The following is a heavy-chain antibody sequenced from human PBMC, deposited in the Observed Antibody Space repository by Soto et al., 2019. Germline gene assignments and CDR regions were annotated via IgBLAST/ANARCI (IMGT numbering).Heavy chain of an antibody. CDR1: GFTFGIYW. CDR3: ATGSYQMNY. D-gene: IGHD2-2*01. Sequence: EVQMVDSGGGLVQPGGSLKLSCAASGFTFGIYWMSWVRQAPGKGLEWVANINQDGSEKNYVDSVEGRFNISRDNAKNSLYLQMNSLRVEDTAVYYCATGSYQMNYWAQGALVTVSS. J-gene: IGHJ4*02. CDR2: INQDGSEK. V-gene: IGHV3-7*01.